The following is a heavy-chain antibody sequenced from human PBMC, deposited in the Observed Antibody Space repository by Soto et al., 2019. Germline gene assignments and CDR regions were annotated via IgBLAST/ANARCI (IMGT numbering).Heavy chain of an antibody. J-gene: IGHJ5*02. V-gene: IGHV2-5*01. Sequence: SGPTLVNPTQTLTLTCTFSGFSLSTSEVGVGWIRQPPGKALEWLALIFWNDDERYNPSLKSRLTLTKDISKNQVVLTMTNMDPVDTATYYCARSRVLDWFDPWCQGTLVTVSS. D-gene: IGHD3-3*02. CDR2: IFWNDDE. CDR3: ARSRVLDWFDP. CDR1: GFSLSTSEVG.